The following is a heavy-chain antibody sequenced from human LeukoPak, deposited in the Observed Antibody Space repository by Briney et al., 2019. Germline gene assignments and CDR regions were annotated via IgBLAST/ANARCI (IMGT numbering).Heavy chain of an antibody. V-gene: IGHV4-31*03. CDR2: IYYSGST. D-gene: IGHD3-22*01. Sequence: SETLSLTCTVSGGSISSGGYYWSWIRQHPGKGLEWIGCIYYSGSTYYNPSLKSRVTISVDTSKNQFSLKLSSVTAADTAVYYCVSFHIPTYYYDSSGYSRGSTSADYWGQGTLVTVSS. CDR3: VSFHIPTYYYDSSGYSRGSTSADY. J-gene: IGHJ4*02. CDR1: GGSISSGGYY.